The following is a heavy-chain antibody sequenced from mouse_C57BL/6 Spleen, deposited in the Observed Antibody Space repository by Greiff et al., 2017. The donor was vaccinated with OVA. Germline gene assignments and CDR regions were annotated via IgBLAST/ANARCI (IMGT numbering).Heavy chain of an antibody. CDR2: TYWDDDK. CDR3: ARITTVVDYALDY. D-gene: IGHD1-1*01. Sequence: QVTLKVSGPGILQSSPTLSLSCSSSGFSLSTSGMGVSWIRQPSGKGLEWLAHTYWDDDKRYNPSLKSRLTISKDTSRNHVFLKITRVDTADTATYYGARITTVVDYALDYWGQGTSVTVSA. CDR1: GFSLSTSGMG. J-gene: IGHJ4*01. V-gene: IGHV8-12*01.